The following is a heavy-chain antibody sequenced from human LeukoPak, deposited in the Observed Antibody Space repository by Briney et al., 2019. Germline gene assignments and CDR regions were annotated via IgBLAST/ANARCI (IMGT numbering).Heavy chain of an antibody. J-gene: IGHJ6*02. CDR1: GFTFSSYA. D-gene: IGHD2-8*02. CDR3: ARVGALEVRLYYYGMDV. CDR2: ISYDGSNK. V-gene: IGHV3-30-3*01. Sequence: GGSLRLSCAASGFTFSSYAMHWVRQAPGKGLEWVAVISYDGSNKYYADSVKGRFTISGDNSKSTLYLQMNSLRAEDTAVYHCARVGALEVRLYYYGMDVWGQGTTVTVSS.